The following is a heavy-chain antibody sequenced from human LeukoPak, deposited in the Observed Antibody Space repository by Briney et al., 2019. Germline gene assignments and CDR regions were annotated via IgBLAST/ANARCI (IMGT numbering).Heavy chain of an antibody. CDR3: ARRPIRYFDWLPESYYFDY. Sequence: SETLSLTCTVYGGSFSGYYWSWIRQPPGKGLEWIGEINHSGSTNYNPSLKSRVTISVDTSKNQFSLKLSSVTAADTAVYYCARRPIRYFDWLPESYYFDYWGQGTLVTVSS. J-gene: IGHJ4*02. CDR1: GGSFSGYY. V-gene: IGHV4-34*01. D-gene: IGHD3-9*01. CDR2: INHSGST.